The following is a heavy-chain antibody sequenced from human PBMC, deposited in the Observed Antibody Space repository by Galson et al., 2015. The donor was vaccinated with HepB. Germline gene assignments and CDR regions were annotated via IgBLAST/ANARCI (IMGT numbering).Heavy chain of an antibody. Sequence: SETLSLTCAVYGGSFSGYYWSWIRQPPGKGPEWIGEINHSGSTNYNPSLKSRVTISVDTSKNQFSLKLSSVTAADTAVYYCARGPGVTIFGVVTPGHNELRAFDIWGQGTMVTVSS. CDR1: GGSFSGYY. CDR2: INHSGST. V-gene: IGHV4-34*01. CDR3: ARGPGVTIFGVVTPGHNELRAFDI. D-gene: IGHD3-3*01. J-gene: IGHJ3*02.